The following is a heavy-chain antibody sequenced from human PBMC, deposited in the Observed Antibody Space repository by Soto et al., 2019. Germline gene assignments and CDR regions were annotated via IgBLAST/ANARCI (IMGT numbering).Heavy chain of an antibody. CDR1: GFTFSSYA. J-gene: IGHJ5*02. Sequence: PGGSLRLSCAPSGFTFSSYAMSWVRQAPGKGLEWVSAISGSGGSTYYADSVKGRFTISRDNSKNTLYLQMNSLRAEDTAVYYCAKDRDVVVVPAASNWFDPWGQGTLVTVSS. CDR2: ISGSGGST. D-gene: IGHD2-2*01. V-gene: IGHV3-23*01. CDR3: AKDRDVVVVPAASNWFDP.